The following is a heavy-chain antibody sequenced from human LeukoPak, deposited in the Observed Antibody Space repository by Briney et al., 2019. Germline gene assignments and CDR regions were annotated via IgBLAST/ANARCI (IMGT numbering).Heavy chain of an antibody. V-gene: IGHV1-69*01. D-gene: IGHD3-10*01. CDR2: IIPIFGTA. CDR3: ASRGHGYPNWFDP. J-gene: IGHJ5*02. CDR1: GGTFSSYA. Sequence: GSSVKVSCKASGGTFSSYAISWVRQAPGQGLEWMGGIIPIFGTANYAQKFQGRVTITADESTSTAYMEPSSLRPEDTAVYYCASRGHGYPNWFDPWGQGTLVTVSS.